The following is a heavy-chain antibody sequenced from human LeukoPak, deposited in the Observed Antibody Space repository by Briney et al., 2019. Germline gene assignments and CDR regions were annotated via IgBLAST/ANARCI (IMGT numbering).Heavy chain of an antibody. Sequence: KAGGSLRLSCKGSGYTFITYWIGWVRQMPGKGLEWMGIIYPGDSDTRYSPSFQGQVTISADKSINTAYLQWSRLKASDTAMYYCVRLDSSGWYYFDSWGQGTLVTVSS. V-gene: IGHV5-51*01. CDR1: GYTFITYW. CDR2: IYPGDSDT. CDR3: VRLDSSGWYYFDS. D-gene: IGHD6-19*01. J-gene: IGHJ4*02.